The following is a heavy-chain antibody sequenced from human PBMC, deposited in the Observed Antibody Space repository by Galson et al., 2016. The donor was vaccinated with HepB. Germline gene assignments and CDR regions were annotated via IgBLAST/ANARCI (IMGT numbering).Heavy chain of an antibody. Sequence: SLRLSCAASGLTFGSYSMTWVRQAPGKGLEWLSYISGSGKTIYHADSVKGRLTISRDNAQNSLHLQMNSLRDEDTAIYYCARDSTTVSPEIRDYFAYWGQGTLVTVSS. CDR3: ARDSTTVSPEIRDYFAY. J-gene: IGHJ4*02. CDR2: ISGSGKTI. D-gene: IGHD4-11*01. CDR1: GLTFGSYS. V-gene: IGHV3-48*02.